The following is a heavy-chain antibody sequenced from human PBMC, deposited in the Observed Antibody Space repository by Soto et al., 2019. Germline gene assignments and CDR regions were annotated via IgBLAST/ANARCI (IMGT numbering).Heavy chain of an antibody. CDR2: IIPVFGTA. V-gene: IGHV1-69*01. Sequence: QVQLVQSGAEVKKAGSSVKVSCKVSGGTFSSYFINWVRQAPGQGLEWVGGIIPVFGTASYAEKFQGRVTITADESTSTAYLELSSLRPDDTAVYYCARETPSAAAAYYYYSLDVWGQATTVTVPS. CDR1: GGTFSSYF. D-gene: IGHD6-13*01. CDR3: ARETPSAAAAYYYYSLDV. J-gene: IGHJ6*02.